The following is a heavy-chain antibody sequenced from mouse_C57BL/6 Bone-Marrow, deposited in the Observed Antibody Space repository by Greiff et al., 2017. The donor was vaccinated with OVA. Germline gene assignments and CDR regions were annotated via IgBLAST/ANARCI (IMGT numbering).Heavy chain of an antibody. CDR3: ARESRFAY. CDR2: IAPSDSYT. CDR1: GYTFTSYW. J-gene: IGHJ3*01. V-gene: IGHV1-69*01. Sequence: VQLQQPGAELVMPGASVKLSCKASGYTFTSYWMHWVKQRPGQGLEWIGEIAPSDSYTNYNQKFKGKYTLTVDKSSRTAYMQLSSLTSEDSAVYYCARESRFAYWGQGTLVTVSA.